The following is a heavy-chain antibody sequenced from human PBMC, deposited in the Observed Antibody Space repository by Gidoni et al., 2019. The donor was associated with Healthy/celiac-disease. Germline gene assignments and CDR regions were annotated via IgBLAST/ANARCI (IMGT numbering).Heavy chain of an antibody. D-gene: IGHD3-22*01. CDR1: GFTFDDSA. CDR2: ISWNSGSI. CDR3: AKERYYYDSSGYYKGDAFDI. V-gene: IGHV3-9*01. Sequence: EVQLVESGGGLVQPGRSLRLSCAASGFTFDDSAMTWVRQAPGKGLEWVSGISWNSGSIGYADSVKGRFTISRDNAKNSLYLQMNSLRAEDTALYYCAKERYYYDSSGYYKGDAFDIWGQGTMVTVSS. J-gene: IGHJ3*02.